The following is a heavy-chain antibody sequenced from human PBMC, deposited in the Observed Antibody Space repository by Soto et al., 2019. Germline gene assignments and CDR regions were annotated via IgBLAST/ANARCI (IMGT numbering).Heavy chain of an antibody. CDR1: GFTFSSYW. CDR3: AISPLRFLEWLPRFNYYYYMDV. J-gene: IGHJ6*03. Sequence: PGGSLRLSCAASGFTFSSYWMHWVRQAPWKGLAWVSRINSDGSSTSYADSVKGRFTISRDNAKNTLYLQMNSLRAEDTAVYYCAISPLRFLEWLPRFNYYYYMDVWGKGTTVTVSS. D-gene: IGHD3-3*01. V-gene: IGHV3-74*01. CDR2: INSDGSST.